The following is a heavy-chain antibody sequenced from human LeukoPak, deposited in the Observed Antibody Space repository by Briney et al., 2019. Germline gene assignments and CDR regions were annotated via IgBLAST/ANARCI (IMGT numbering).Heavy chain of an antibody. J-gene: IGHJ3*02. V-gene: IGHV3-30*04. CDR2: ISHDGKNK. CDR3: SRDYCTGGGCNNANDI. D-gene: IGHD2-8*02. Sequence: GGSLRLSCAASGLTLSPYAMHWVRQAPGKGLEWVAVISHDGKNKYYADFVKGRFIISRDNSKNTLFLQLTSLRAEDTAVYYCSRDYCTGGGCNNANDIWGQGPMVTVSS. CDR1: GLTLSPYA.